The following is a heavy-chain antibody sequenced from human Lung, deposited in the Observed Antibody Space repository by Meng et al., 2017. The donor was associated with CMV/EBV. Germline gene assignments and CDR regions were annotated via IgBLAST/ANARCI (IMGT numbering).Heavy chain of an antibody. CDR2: ISSSGSTI. Sequence: LTXAASGFTFSSYEMNWVRQAPGKGLEWVSYISSSGSTIYYADSVKGRFTISRDNAKNSLYLQMNSLRAEDTAVYYCARGMLPNFDAFDIWGQGTMVTVSS. V-gene: IGHV3-48*03. CDR3: ARGMLPNFDAFDI. CDR1: GFTFSSYE. D-gene: IGHD2-8*01. J-gene: IGHJ3*02.